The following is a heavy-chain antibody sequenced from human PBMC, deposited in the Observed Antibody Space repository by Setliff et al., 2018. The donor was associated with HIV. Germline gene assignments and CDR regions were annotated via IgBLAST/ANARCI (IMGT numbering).Heavy chain of an antibody. CDR1: GGTFSNYA. CDR2: IIPILGIA. CDR3: ARASRGGFQDGPTGHAFDI. Sequence: ASVKVSCKASGGTFSNYALSWVRQAPGQGLEWMGGIIPILGIANNAQKFQGRVTITADKSTSTAYMELSSLRSEDTAVYYCARASRGGFQDGPTGHAFDIWGQGTMVTVSS. D-gene: IGHD3-16*01. J-gene: IGHJ3*02. V-gene: IGHV1-69*10.